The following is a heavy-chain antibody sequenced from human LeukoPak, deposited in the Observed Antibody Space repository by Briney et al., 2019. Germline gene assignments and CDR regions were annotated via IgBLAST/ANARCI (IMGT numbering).Heavy chain of an antibody. CDR3: ASAVSQQQP. Sequence: GGSLRLSCAASGFTFSSYSMNWVRQAPGKGLEWVANIKQDGSERYYVDSVKGRFTISRDNAKNSLYLQMNSLRVEDTAVYYCASAVSQQQPWGQGTLVTVSS. J-gene: IGHJ1*01. D-gene: IGHD6-19*01. V-gene: IGHV3-7*01. CDR1: GFTFSSYS. CDR2: IKQDGSER.